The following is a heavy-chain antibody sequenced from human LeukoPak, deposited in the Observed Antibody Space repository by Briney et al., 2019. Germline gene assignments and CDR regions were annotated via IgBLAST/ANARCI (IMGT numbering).Heavy chain of an antibody. J-gene: IGHJ5*02. V-gene: IGHV4-38-2*01. CDR2: IYHSGST. CDR3: ARWGGEITIFRVVIRVENWFDP. Sequence: SETLSLTCAVSGYSISSGYYWGWIRQPPGKGLEWIGSIYHSGSTYYNPSLKSRVTISVDTSKNQFSLKLSSVTAADTAVYYCARWGGEITIFRVVIRVENWFDPWGQGTLVTVSS. CDR1: GYSISSGYY. D-gene: IGHD3-3*01.